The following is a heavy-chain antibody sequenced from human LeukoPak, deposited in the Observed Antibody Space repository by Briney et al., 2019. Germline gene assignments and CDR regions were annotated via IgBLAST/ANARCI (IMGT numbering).Heavy chain of an antibody. J-gene: IGHJ4*02. V-gene: IGHV3-74*01. Sequence: GGSLRLSCAASGFIFTNYFMSWVRRTPGKGLVWVSRISHDGIISYADSVKGRFTISRDNAKNTLILQMNSLRVEDTAVYYCARDWVYKIDYWGRGTLVTVSS. CDR2: ISHDGII. CDR1: GFIFTNYF. CDR3: ARDWVYKIDY. D-gene: IGHD5-24*01.